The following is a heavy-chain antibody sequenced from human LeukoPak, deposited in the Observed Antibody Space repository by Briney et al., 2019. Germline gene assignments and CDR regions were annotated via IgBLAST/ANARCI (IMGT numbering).Heavy chain of an antibody. D-gene: IGHD3-10*01. CDR1: GFTFRCYV. CDR3: ARDLGCGEFAFDY. Sequence: SLSLSCAAFGFTFRCYVMHWVRPAPGKGLEWVAVISYDGSNKYYADSVKGRFTISRDNSKNTLYLQMISLRAEDTAVYYCARDLGCGEFAFDYWGQGTLVTVSS. V-gene: IGHV3-30*04. J-gene: IGHJ4*02. CDR2: ISYDGSNK.